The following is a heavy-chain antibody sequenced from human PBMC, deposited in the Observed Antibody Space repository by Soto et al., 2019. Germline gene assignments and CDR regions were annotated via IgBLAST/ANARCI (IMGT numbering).Heavy chain of an antibody. CDR3: AKFGGSSWTLFDY. Sequence: EVQLLESGGGLVQPGGSLRLSCAASGFTFSNYAMSWVRQAPGKGLEWVSAISGSGGSTYYADSVKGRFTISRDNSKNTLYLQMNSLRAEDTAVYYCAKFGGSSWTLFDYWGQGTLVTVSS. J-gene: IGHJ4*02. D-gene: IGHD6-13*01. CDR1: GFTFSNYA. CDR2: ISGSGGST. V-gene: IGHV3-23*01.